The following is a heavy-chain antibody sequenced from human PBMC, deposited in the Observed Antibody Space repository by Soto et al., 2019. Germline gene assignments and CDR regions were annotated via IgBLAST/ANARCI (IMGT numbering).Heavy chain of an antibody. V-gene: IGHV4-59*11. CDR3: ARGPPLMDV. CDR1: GGSISGLY. Sequence: PSETLSLTCTVSGGSISGLYWSWIRQPPGKGLEFIGFIYHSRYTNNYNPSLKSRVTMSVDTPKNQISLKLSSVTAADTAVYYCARGPPLMDVWGQGTTVTVSS. J-gene: IGHJ6*02. CDR2: IYHSRYTN.